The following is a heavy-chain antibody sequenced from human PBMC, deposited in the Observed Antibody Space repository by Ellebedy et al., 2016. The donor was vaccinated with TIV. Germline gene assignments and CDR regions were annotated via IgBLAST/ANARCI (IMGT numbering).Heavy chain of an antibody. D-gene: IGHD4-23*01. Sequence: SVKVSCXASGGTFSSYAISWVRQAPGQGLEWMGGIIPIFGTANYAQKFQGRVTITADESTSTAYMELSSLRSEDTAVYYCARGPINDYGGNPEWFDPWGQGTLVTVSS. CDR3: ARGPINDYGGNPEWFDP. CDR1: GGTFSSYA. CDR2: IIPIFGTA. J-gene: IGHJ5*02. V-gene: IGHV1-69*13.